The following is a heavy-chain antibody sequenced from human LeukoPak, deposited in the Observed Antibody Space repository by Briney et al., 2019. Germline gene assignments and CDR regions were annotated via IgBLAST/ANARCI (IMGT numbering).Heavy chain of an antibody. CDR3: ARDSHYYYDSSGSARGFDY. CDR2: IYYSGST. CDR1: AGSISSGGYY. J-gene: IGHJ4*02. Sequence: SQTLSLTCTVSAGSISSGGYYWSWIRQHPGKGLEWIGYIYYSGSTYYNPSLKSRVTISVDTSKNQSSLKLSSVTASDTAVYYCARDSHYYYDSSGSARGFDYWGQGTLVTVSS. V-gene: IGHV4-31*03. D-gene: IGHD3-22*01.